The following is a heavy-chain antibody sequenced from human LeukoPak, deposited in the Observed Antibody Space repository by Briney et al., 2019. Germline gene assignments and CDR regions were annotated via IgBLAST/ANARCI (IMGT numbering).Heavy chain of an antibody. Sequence: SETLSLTCTVPGDSFSSSSSGYYWGWIRQPPGEGLEWIGSIYYSGSTYYNPSLKSRVTISVDTSKNQFSLKLSSVTAADTAVYYCARQPALTHSRFDFWGQGTLVTVSS. J-gene: IGHJ4*02. CDR2: IYYSGST. V-gene: IGHV4-39*01. CDR1: GDSFSSSSSGYY. CDR3: ARQPALTHSRFDF.